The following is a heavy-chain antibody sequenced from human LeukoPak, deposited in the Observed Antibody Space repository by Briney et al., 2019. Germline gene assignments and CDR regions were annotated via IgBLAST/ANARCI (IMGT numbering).Heavy chain of an antibody. Sequence: SVKVSCKASGYTFTGYYMHWVRQAPGQGLEWMGRIIPILGIANYAQKFQGRVTITADKSTSTAYMELSSLRSEDTAVYYCARDDSSGYYRGTWGQGTLVTVSS. CDR1: GYTFTGYY. CDR2: IIPILGIA. CDR3: ARDDSSGYYRGT. V-gene: IGHV1-69*04. J-gene: IGHJ5*02. D-gene: IGHD3-22*01.